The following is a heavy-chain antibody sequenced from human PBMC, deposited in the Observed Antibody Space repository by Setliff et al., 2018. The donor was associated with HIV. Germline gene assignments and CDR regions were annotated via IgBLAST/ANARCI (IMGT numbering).Heavy chain of an antibody. CDR2: IIPIFSTS. D-gene: IGHD3-3*01. J-gene: IGHJ4*02. CDR1: GSTFTSYA. CDR3: ARANVPYSNFWSFSYSLPYYFDY. Sequence: SVKVSCKASGSTFTSYAINWVRQAPGQGLEWMGGIIPIFSTSNYAQRFQGRVTMTRNTSISTAYMELRGLRSDDTAVYYCARANVPYSNFWSFSYSLPYYFDYWGQGTLVTVSS. V-gene: IGHV1-69*05.